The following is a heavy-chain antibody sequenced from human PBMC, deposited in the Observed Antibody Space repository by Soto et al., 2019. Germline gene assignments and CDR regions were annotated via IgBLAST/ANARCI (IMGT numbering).Heavy chain of an antibody. CDR3: ARGGIVGAKNYYYGMDV. CDR2: IIPIFGTA. Sequence: QVQLVQSGAEVKKPGSSVKVSCKASGGTFSSYAISWVRQAPGQGLEWMGGIIPIFGTANYAQKFQGRVTITADESTSTAYMELSSLRSEDTAVYYCARGGIVGAKNYYYGMDVWGQGTTVTVSS. J-gene: IGHJ6*02. V-gene: IGHV1-69*12. CDR1: GGTFSSYA. D-gene: IGHD1-26*01.